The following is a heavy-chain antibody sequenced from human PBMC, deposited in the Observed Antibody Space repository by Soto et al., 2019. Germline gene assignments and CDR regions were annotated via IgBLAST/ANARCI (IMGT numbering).Heavy chain of an antibody. CDR1: GGSFSGYY. D-gene: IGHD3-3*01. V-gene: IGHV4-34*01. J-gene: IGHJ4*02. CDR2: INHSGST. CDR3: ARELRFWSGSTYSFDY. Sequence: SETLSLTCAVYGGSFSGYYWSWIRQPPGKGLEWIGEINHSGSTNYNPSLKSRVTISVDTSKNQFSLKLSSVTAADTAVYYCARELRFWSGSTYSFDYWGQGTLVTVSS.